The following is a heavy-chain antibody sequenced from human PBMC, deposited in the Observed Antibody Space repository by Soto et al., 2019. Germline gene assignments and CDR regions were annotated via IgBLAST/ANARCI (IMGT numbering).Heavy chain of an antibody. CDR3: ARGSLPLGYCSGGSCYSGDY. D-gene: IGHD2-15*01. CDR2: IIPIFGTA. CDR1: GGTFSSYA. J-gene: IGHJ4*02. Sequence: SVKVSCKASGGTFSSYAISWVRQAPGQGLEWMGGIIPIFGTANYAQKFQGRVTITADESTSTAYMELSSLRSEDTAVYYCARGSLPLGYCSGGSCYSGDYWGQGTLVTVSS. V-gene: IGHV1-69*13.